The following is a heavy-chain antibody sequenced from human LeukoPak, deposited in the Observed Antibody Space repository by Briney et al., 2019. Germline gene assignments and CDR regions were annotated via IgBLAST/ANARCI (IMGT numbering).Heavy chain of an antibody. J-gene: IGHJ4*02. CDR2: IYYSGST. CDR3: VRVTRGWYFFHY. V-gene: IGHV4-59*01. Sequence: PSETLSLTCTVSGGSISSSYWSWVRQPPGKGLEWIGYIYYSGSTNYNPSLKSRVTISVDTSKNHFSLKLSSVTAADTALYYCVRVTRGWYFFHYWGQGTLVTVSS. D-gene: IGHD6-19*01. CDR1: GGSISSSY.